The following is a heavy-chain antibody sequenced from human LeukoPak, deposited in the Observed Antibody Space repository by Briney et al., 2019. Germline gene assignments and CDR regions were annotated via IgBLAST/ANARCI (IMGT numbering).Heavy chain of an antibody. CDR1: GYTFTDYY. J-gene: IGHJ4*02. CDR3: ATGSLWFGELPYYFDY. V-gene: IGHV1-69-2*01. D-gene: IGHD3-10*01. CDR2: VDPEDGET. Sequence: GASVKVSCKVSGYTFTDYYMHWVQQARGKGLEWMGLVDPEDGETIYAEKFQGRVTITADTSTDTAYMELSSLRSEDTAVYYCATGSLWFGELPYYFDYWGQGTLVTVSS.